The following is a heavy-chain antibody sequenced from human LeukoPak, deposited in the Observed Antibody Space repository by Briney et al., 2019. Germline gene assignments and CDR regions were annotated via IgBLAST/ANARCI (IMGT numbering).Heavy chain of an antibody. CDR2: IYYSGST. J-gene: IGHJ3*02. D-gene: IGHD3-22*01. V-gene: IGHV4-59*01. Sequence: SETLSLTCAASGGSISSYYWSWIRQPPGKGLEWIGYIYYSGSTNYNPSLKSRVTISVDTSKNQFSLKLSSVTAADTAVYYCAGNDSDDAFDIWGQGTMVTVSS. CDR3: AGNDSDDAFDI. CDR1: GGSISSYY.